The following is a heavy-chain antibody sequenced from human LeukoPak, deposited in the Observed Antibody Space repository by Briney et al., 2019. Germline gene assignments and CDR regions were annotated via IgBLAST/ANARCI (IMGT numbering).Heavy chain of an antibody. Sequence: GGSLRLSCAASGFTFDDYAMHWVRQAPGKGLEWVSGISWNSGSIGYADSVKGRFTISRDNSKNTLYLQMNSLRAEDTAVYYCARDWDYMDVWGKGTTVSISS. CDR3: ARDWDYMDV. CDR2: ISWNSGSI. CDR1: GFTFDDYA. V-gene: IGHV3-9*01. J-gene: IGHJ6*03.